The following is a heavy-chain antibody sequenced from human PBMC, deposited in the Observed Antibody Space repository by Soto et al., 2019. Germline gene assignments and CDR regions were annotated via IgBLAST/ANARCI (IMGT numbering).Heavy chain of an antibody. CDR3: AIGGVAVAHYDY. D-gene: IGHD6-19*01. CDR2: INPSGGST. CDR1: GYSFTSYY. Sequence: XSVKVSCNASGYSFTSYYMRWVRQAPGQGLEWMGIINPSGGSTSYAQKFQGRVTMTRDTSTSTVYMELSSLRSEDTAVYYCAIGGVAVAHYDYWGQGTLVTVSS. J-gene: IGHJ4*02. V-gene: IGHV1-46*01.